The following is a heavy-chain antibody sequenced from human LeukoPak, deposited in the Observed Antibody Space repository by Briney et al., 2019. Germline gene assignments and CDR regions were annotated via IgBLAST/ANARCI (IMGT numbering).Heavy chain of an antibody. J-gene: IGHJ4*02. CDR2: ISGSGGFI. Sequence: PGGSLRLSCAASGFTFINYGMSWVRQAPGKGLEWVSAISGSGGFIYYADSVKGRFTISRDNSKNPLYLQMNSLRAEDTVVYYCAKDWSPDSYDSSGIDYWAQETLDTVPS. D-gene: IGHD3-22*01. CDR3: AKDWSPDSYDSSGIDY. V-gene: IGHV3-23*01. CDR1: GFTFINYG.